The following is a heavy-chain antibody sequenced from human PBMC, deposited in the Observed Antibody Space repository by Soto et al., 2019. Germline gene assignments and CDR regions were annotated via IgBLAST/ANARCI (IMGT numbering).Heavy chain of an antibody. D-gene: IGHD4-17*01. CDR3: ARQGGYGSPLDY. V-gene: IGHV4-59*08. Sequence: TSETLSLTCTFSGCSISSYYWSWIRQPPGKGLEWIGYISYSGKSNYNPSLKSRVIISVDTSNNQFSLKLSSVTAADTAVYYCARQGGYGSPLDYWGLGTLVTVSS. J-gene: IGHJ4*02. CDR2: ISYSGKS. CDR1: GCSISSYY.